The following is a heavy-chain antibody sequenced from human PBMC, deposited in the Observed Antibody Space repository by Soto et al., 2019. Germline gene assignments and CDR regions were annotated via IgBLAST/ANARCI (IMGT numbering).Heavy chain of an antibody. Sequence: PSETLSLTCTVSGGSISSYYWSWIRQPPGKGLEWIGYIYYSGSTNYNPSLKSRVTISVDTSKNQFSLKLSSVTAADTAVYYCARVTTVTAPYDHWGQGTLVTVSS. CDR2: IYYSGST. V-gene: IGHV4-59*08. CDR3: ARVTTVTAPYDH. J-gene: IGHJ4*02. CDR1: GGSISSYY. D-gene: IGHD4-17*01.